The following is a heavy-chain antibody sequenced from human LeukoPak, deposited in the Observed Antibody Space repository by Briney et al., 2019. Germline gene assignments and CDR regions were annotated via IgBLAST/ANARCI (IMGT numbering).Heavy chain of an antibody. CDR1: GYSSTSYW. J-gene: IGHJ3*02. Sequence: GESLQISCQGSGYSSTSYWIGWVRQMPGKGLEWMGIIYPGDSDTRYSPSFQGQVTISADKSISTAYLQWSSLKASDTAMYYCARSLDLDAFDIWGQGTMVTVSS. CDR2: IYPGDSDT. V-gene: IGHV5-51*01. CDR3: ARSLDLDAFDI.